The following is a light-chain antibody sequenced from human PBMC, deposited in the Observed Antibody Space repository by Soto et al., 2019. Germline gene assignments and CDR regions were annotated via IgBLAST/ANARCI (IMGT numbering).Light chain of an antibody. CDR2: GNS. Sequence: QSVLTQPPSVSGAPGQRVTISCTGSSSNIGAGYDVHWYQQLPGTASKLLIYGNSNRPSGVPDRFPGSKSGTSASLAITGLQAEDEADYYCQSYDSSLSGWVFGGGTKLTVL. J-gene: IGLJ3*02. CDR3: QSYDSSLSGWV. V-gene: IGLV1-40*01. CDR1: SSNIGAGYD.